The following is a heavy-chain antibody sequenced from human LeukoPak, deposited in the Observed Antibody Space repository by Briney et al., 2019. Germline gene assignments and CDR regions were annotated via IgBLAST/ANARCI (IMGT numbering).Heavy chain of an antibody. J-gene: IGHJ6*02. Sequence: GGSLRLSCAASGFTFSNYEMNWVRQAPGKGLEWVSYISSSGRTMYYADSVKGRFTISRDNAKNSLYLQMNSLRAEDTAVYYCARPQTGYYYYYGMDVWGQGTTVTVSS. CDR1: GFTFSNYE. CDR3: ARPQTGYYYYYGMDV. V-gene: IGHV3-48*03. CDR2: ISSSGRTM. D-gene: IGHD3-16*01.